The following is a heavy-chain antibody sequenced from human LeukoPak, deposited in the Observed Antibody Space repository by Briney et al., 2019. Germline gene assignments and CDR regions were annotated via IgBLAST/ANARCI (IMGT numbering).Heavy chain of an antibody. CDR2: ISSSSSYI. CDR3: ARDRWHDY. Sequence: GGSLRLSSAASGFTFSSYNMNWVRQAPGKGLEWVSSISSSSSYIYYADSVKGRFTISRDSAKNSLFLQMNSLRAEDTAVYYCARDRWHDYWGQGTLVTVSS. V-gene: IGHV3-21*01. CDR1: GFTFSSYN. J-gene: IGHJ4*02. D-gene: IGHD2-15*01.